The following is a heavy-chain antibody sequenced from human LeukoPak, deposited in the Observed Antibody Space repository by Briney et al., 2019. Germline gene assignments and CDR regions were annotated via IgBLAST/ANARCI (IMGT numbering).Heavy chain of an antibody. D-gene: IGHD1-14*01. CDR2: IYYSGGT. J-gene: IGHJ4*02. V-gene: IGHV4-39*07. CDR3: AKDGEGRTPGINIY. CDR1: GGSISSSSYY. Sequence: SETLSLTCTVSGGSISSSSYYWGWIRQPPGKGLEWMGSIYYSGGTYYNPSLKSRVTISVDTSKNQFSLKLSSVTAADTAVYYCAKDGEGRTPGINIYWGQGTLVTVSS.